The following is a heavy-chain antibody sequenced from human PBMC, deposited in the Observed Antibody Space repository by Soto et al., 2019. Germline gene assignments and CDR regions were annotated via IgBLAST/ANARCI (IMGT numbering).Heavy chain of an antibody. CDR2: IYYTGTT. Sequence: SETLSLTCTVSGGSINNYYWSWIRQPPGKGLEWVGYIYYTGTTNYNPSLKSRVTISLDTSRNQFSLNLNSVTAADTAVYYCAVSRDGYSMDVWGQGTTVTVSS. CDR1: GGSINNYY. CDR3: AVSRDGYSMDV. D-gene: IGHD2-2*01. V-gene: IGHV4-59*01. J-gene: IGHJ6*02.